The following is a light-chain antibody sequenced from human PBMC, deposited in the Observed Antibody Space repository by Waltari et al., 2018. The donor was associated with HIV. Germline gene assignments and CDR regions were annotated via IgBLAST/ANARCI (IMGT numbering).Light chain of an antibody. Sequence: QSALTQPASQPGQSITISCTGTSSNVGSDDLVSWYQQHPGEAPKLIIYEVTKRPSGVSNRFSGSKSGNTASLTISGLQAEDEADYYCCSCPRSGIRYVFGTGTKVTVL. CDR2: EVT. CDR1: SSNVGSDDL. J-gene: IGLJ1*01. CDR3: CSCPRSGIRYV. V-gene: IGLV2-23*02.